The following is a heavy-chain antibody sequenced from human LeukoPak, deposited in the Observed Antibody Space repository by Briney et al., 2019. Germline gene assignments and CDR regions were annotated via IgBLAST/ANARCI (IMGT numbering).Heavy chain of an antibody. CDR1: GFTFSNYG. Sequence: GGSLRLSYAASGFTFSNYGLHWVRQAPGKGLEWVAIISYDGSNKYFADSVKGRFTISRDNSKNTLYLQMNSLRAEDTAVYYCAKDGAVSGYFDNWGQGTLVTVSS. J-gene: IGHJ4*02. CDR3: AKDGAVSGYFDN. V-gene: IGHV3-30*18. D-gene: IGHD6-19*01. CDR2: ISYDGSNK.